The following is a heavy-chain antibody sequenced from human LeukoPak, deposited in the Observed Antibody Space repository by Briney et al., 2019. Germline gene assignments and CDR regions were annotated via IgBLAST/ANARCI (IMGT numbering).Heavy chain of an antibody. J-gene: IGHJ5*02. CDR3: ARGVIRITIFGVELNWFDP. CDR2: IYHSGST. V-gene: IGHV4-38-2*02. D-gene: IGHD3-3*01. CDR1: GYSISSGYY. Sequence: SSETLSLTCTVSGYSISSGYYWGWIRQPPGKGLEWIGSIYHSGSTYYNPSLKSRVTISVDTSKNQFSLKLSSVTAADTAVYYCARGVIRITIFGVELNWFDPRGQGTLVTVSS.